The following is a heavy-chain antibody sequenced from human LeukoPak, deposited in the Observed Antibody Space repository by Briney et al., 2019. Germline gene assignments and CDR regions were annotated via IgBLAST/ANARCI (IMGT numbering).Heavy chain of an antibody. CDR1: GFTFSSYS. V-gene: IGHV3-21*01. CDR3: ARDATMVPLYYYYYMDV. D-gene: IGHD3-10*01. J-gene: IGHJ6*03. CDR2: INSRSSFI. Sequence: GGSLRLSCAASGFTFSSYSMNRVRQAPGKGLQWVASINSRSSFIWYADSLKGRFTISRDNAKNSLFLQMNSLRAEDTAMYYCARDATMVPLYYYYYMDVWGKGTTVTVSS.